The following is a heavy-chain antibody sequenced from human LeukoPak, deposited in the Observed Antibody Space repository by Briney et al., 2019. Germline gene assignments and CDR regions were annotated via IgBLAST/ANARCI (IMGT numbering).Heavy chain of an antibody. Sequence: GASVKVSCKASGATFSSYTISWVRQAPGQGLEWMGRIIPILGIANYAQKFQGRVTITADKSTSTAYMELSSLRSEDTAVYYCARTAGAVVWYYYMDVWGKGTTVTVSS. CDR3: ARTAGAVVWYYYMDV. CDR1: GATFSSYT. CDR2: IIPILGIA. J-gene: IGHJ6*03. V-gene: IGHV1-69*02. D-gene: IGHD2-2*01.